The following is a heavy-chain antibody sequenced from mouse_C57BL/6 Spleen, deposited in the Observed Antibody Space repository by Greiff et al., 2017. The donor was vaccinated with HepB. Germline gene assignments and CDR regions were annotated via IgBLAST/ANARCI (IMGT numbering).Heavy chain of an antibody. V-gene: IGHV1-80*01. CDR1: GYAFSSYW. J-gene: IGHJ2*01. CDR2: IYPGDGDT. Sequence: VKLMESGAELVKPGASVKISCKASGYAFSSYWMNWVKQRPGKGLEWIGQIYPGDGDTNYNGKFKGKATLTADKSSSTAYMQLSSLTSEDSAVYFCAGATVVAFDYWGQGTTLTVSS. CDR3: AGATVVAFDY. D-gene: IGHD1-1*01.